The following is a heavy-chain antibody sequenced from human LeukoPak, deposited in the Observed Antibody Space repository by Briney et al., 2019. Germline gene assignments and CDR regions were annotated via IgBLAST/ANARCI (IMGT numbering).Heavy chain of an antibody. J-gene: IGHJ6*03. V-gene: IGHV3-48*01. Sequence: GGSLRLSCAASGFTFSSYSMNWVRQAPGKGLEWVSYISSSSSTIYYADSVKGRFTISRDNAKNSLYLQMNSLRAEDTAVYYCARDRGSSYYYYYYTDVWGKGTTVTVSS. CDR1: GFTFSSYS. CDR2: ISSSSSTI. CDR3: ARDRGSSYYYYYYTDV. D-gene: IGHD6-6*01.